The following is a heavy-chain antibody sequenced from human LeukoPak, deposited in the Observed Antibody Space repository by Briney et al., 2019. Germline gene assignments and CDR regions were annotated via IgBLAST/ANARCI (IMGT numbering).Heavy chain of an antibody. CDR2: IYHSGST. CDR1: GYSISSGYY. V-gene: IGHV4-38-2*02. D-gene: IGHD1-1*01. J-gene: IGHJ4*02. Sequence: SETLSLTCTVSGYSISSGYYWGWIRQPPGKGLEWIGSIYHSGSTYYNPSLKSRVTISVDTSKNQFSLKLSSVTAADTAVYYCARYGYSRGYYFDYWGQGTLVTVSS. CDR3: ARYGYSRGYYFDY.